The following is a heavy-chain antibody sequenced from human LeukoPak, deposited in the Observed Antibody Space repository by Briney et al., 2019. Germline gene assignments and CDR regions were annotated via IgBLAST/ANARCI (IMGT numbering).Heavy chain of an antibody. CDR1: GGSVKSSSYY. D-gene: IGHD3-22*01. CDR2: INHSGST. CDR3: ASADSSGPRYDY. J-gene: IGHJ4*02. V-gene: IGHV4-39*07. Sequence: PSETLSLTCTVSGGSVKSSSYYWAWIRQPPGKGLEWIGEINHSGSTNYNPSLKSRVTISVDTSKNQFSLKLSSVTAADTAVYYCASADSSGPRYDYWGQGTLVTVSS.